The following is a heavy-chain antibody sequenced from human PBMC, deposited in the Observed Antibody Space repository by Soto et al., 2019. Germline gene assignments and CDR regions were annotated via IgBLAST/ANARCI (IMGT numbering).Heavy chain of an antibody. D-gene: IGHD3-22*01. V-gene: IGHV1-2*02. Sequence: ASVKVSGKASGYTFTGYYMHWVRQASGQGLEWMGWINPNSGGTNYAQKFQGRVTMTRDTSISTAYMELSRLRSDDTAVYYCAREPGYYDSSGYGIAYSDYWGQGTLVTVSS. CDR3: AREPGYYDSSGYGIAYSDY. CDR2: INPNSGGT. J-gene: IGHJ4*02. CDR1: GYTFTGYY.